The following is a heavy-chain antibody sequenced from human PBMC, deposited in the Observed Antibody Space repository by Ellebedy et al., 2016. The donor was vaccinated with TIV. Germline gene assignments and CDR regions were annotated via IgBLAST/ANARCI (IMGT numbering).Heavy chain of an antibody. Sequence: GESLKISCAASGFIFNNYWMSWVRQAPGKGLEWVASIKEDGSEKYYVDSVKGRFTISRDNAKNSLYLQMNTLRPEDTAVYYCAREVGGGGAYWGQGTLVTVSS. CDR1: GFIFNNYW. J-gene: IGHJ4*02. CDR2: IKEDGSEK. CDR3: AREVGGGGAY. D-gene: IGHD2-21*01. V-gene: IGHV3-7*01.